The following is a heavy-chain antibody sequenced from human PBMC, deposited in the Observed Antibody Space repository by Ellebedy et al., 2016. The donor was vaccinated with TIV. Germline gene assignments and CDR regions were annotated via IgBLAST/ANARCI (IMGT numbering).Heavy chain of an antibody. Sequence: GESLKISFAASGFPFSSYAMSWVRQAPGKGLELVSAISGSGGSTYYADSVKGRFTISRDNSKNTLDLKMNSLRAEDTAVYYCARDNPQDDYWGQGTLVTVSS. J-gene: IGHJ4*02. D-gene: IGHD1-14*01. V-gene: IGHV3-23*01. CDR1: GFPFSSYA. CDR3: ARDNPQDDY. CDR2: ISGSGGST.